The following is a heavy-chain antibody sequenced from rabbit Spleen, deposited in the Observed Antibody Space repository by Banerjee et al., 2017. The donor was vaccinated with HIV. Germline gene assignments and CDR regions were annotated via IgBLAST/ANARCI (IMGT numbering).Heavy chain of an antibody. CDR2: IDPVFGIT. Sequence: QEQLKETGGGLVQPEGSLALTCKASGFSFSSSDYICWVRQAPGKGLEWIGYIDPVFGITYYANWVNGRFSISRENAQNTVLLQMTSLTAADTATYFCARDGAGGSYFALWGPGTLVTVS. CDR1: GFSFSSSDY. D-gene: IGHD8-1*01. J-gene: IGHJ4*01. CDR3: ARDGAGGSYFAL. V-gene: IGHV1S45*01.